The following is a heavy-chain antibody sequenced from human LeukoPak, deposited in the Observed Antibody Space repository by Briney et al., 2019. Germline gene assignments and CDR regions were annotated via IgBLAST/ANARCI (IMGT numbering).Heavy chain of an antibody. V-gene: IGHV1-3*01. J-gene: IGHJ4*02. D-gene: IGHD4-17*01. CDR3: ARARWTSTVTTYYLDF. CDR2: INAGNGKT. Sequence: ASVKVSCKASGYIFTDYAIQWVRQAPGQGLEWMGWINAGNGKTKYSQKFQGRVTITRDASASTAYMELSGLRSDDTAVYYCARARWTSTVTTYYLDFWGQGTLVTASS. CDR1: GYIFTDYA.